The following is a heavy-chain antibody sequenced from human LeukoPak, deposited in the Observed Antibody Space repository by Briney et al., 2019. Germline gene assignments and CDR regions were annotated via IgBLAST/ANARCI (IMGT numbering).Heavy chain of an antibody. CDR3: ARAYAGGYSV. CDR2: IIPIFGTA. V-gene: IGHV1-69*05. Sequence: ASVKVSCKASGGTFSSHAISWVRQAPGQGLEWMGRIIPIFGTANYAQKFQGRVTITTDESTSTAYMELSSLRSEDTAVYYCARAYAGGYSVWGQGTLVTVSS. D-gene: IGHD2-2*01. J-gene: IGHJ4*02. CDR1: GGTFSSHA.